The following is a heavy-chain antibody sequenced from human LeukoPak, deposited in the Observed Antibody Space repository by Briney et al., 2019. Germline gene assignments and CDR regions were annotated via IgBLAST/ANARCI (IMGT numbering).Heavy chain of an antibody. D-gene: IGHD4-17*01. J-gene: IGHJ3*02. CDR1: GGSLSSRSYY. V-gene: IGHV4-39*01. CDR2: ISYSGNT. CDR3: ARAGHDCGDYAIPLDDFDI. Sequence: PSETLSLTCSVSGGSLSSRSYYWGWIRQPPGRGLEWLGTISYSGNTYSNPSLKSRVTISVDTSKNQFSLKLSSVTAADTAVYYCARAGHDCGDYAIPLDDFDIWGQGTMVTVSS.